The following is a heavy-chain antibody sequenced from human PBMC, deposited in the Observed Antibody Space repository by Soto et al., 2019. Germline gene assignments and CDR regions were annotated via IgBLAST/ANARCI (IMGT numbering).Heavy chain of an antibody. CDR2: ISYDGSNK. CDR3: AKLGQDTED. CDR1: GFTFSSYG. J-gene: IGHJ4*02. V-gene: IGHV3-30*18. Sequence: QVQLVESGGGVVQPGRSLRLSCAASGFTFSSYGMHWVRQAPGKGLEWVAVISYDGSNKYYADSVKGRFTISRDNSKNTLYLQMNSLRAEDTAVYYCAKLGQDTEDWGQGTLVTVSS.